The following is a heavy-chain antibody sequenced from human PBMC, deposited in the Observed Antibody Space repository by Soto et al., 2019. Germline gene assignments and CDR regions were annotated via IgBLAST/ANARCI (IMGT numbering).Heavy chain of an antibody. Sequence: GGSLRLSCGGSGFTFSRYALGWGRQAPGKGLEWVSAISGSGGSTYYADSVKGRFTISRDNSKNTLYLQMNSLRAEDTAVYYCAKDLHYGDYYLPFDYWGQGTLVTVSS. D-gene: IGHD4-17*01. CDR2: ISGSGGST. CDR3: AKDLHYGDYYLPFDY. CDR1: GFTFSRYA. J-gene: IGHJ4*02. V-gene: IGHV3-23*01.